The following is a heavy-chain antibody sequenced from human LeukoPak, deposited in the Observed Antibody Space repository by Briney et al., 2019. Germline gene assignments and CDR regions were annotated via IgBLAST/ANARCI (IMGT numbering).Heavy chain of an antibody. CDR1: GFTFSSYA. V-gene: IGHV3-23*01. D-gene: IGHD1-26*01. Sequence: PGGSLRLSCAASGFTFSSYAMSWVRQAPGKGLEWVSAISGSGGSTYYADSVKGRFTISRDNAKNSLYLQMNSLRAEDTAVYYCARGLGGSYLVPFDYWGQGTLVTVSS. CDR3: ARGLGGSYLVPFDY. J-gene: IGHJ4*02. CDR2: ISGSGGST.